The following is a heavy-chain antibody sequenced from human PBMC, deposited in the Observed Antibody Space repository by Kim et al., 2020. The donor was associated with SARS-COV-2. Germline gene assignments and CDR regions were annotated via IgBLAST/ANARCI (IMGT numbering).Heavy chain of an antibody. V-gene: IGHV4-34*01. Sequence: SETLSLTCAVYGGSFSGYYWSWIRQPPGKGLEWIGEINHSGSTNYNPSLKSRVTISVDTSKNQFSLKLSSVTAADTAVYYCARGNVVPAAIWYYYYGMDVWGQGTTVTVSS. CDR2: INHSGST. J-gene: IGHJ6*02. CDR1: GGSFSGYY. D-gene: IGHD2-2*01. CDR3: ARGNVVPAAIWYYYYGMDV.